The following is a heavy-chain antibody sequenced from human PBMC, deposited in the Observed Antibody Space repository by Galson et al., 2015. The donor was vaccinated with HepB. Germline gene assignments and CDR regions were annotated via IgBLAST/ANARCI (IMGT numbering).Heavy chain of an antibody. Sequence: SLRLSCAASGFTFSPYNMNWVRQAPGKWLEWVSYIDGSASDTRYADSVKGRFTISRDNAKNSLYLQMSSLRAEDTAVYYCARAVGATVGGYFDYWGQGTLVTVSS. J-gene: IGHJ4*02. V-gene: IGHV3-21*05. D-gene: IGHD1-26*01. CDR1: GFTFSPYN. CDR2: IDGSASDT. CDR3: ARAVGATVGGYFDY.